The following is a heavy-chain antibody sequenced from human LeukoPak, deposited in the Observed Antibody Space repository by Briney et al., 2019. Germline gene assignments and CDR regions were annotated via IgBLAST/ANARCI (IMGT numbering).Heavy chain of an antibody. J-gene: IGHJ4*02. D-gene: IGHD2-21*01. CDR3: ARDRLTYCGGDCSFDN. CDR2: INCDGSST. V-gene: IGHV3-74*01. Sequence: GGSLRLSCAASGFTFSSYWMHWVRQAPGKGLVWVSRINCDGSSTSYADSVKGRFTISGDNAKNTLYLQMNSLRAEDTAVYYCARDRLTYCGGDCSFDNWGQGTLVTVSS. CDR1: GFTFSSYW.